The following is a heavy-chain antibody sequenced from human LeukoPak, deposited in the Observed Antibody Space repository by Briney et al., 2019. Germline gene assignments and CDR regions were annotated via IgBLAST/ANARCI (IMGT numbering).Heavy chain of an antibody. CDR3: ARGHYYSIY. V-gene: IGHV3-7*02. J-gene: IGHJ4*02. Sequence: PGGSLRLSCAASGFTFSTYWMTWVRQAPGKGLEWVGNINPDGSGKDYVDSVKGRFTISRDNAKNSLDLQMNNLRAEDTAVYFCARGHYYSIYWGQGTLVTVSS. CDR1: GFTFSTYW. CDR2: INPDGSGK.